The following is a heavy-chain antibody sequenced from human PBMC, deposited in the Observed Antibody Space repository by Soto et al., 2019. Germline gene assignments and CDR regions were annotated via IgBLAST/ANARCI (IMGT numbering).Heavy chain of an antibody. D-gene: IGHD1-1*01. J-gene: IGHJ4*02. Sequence: QVQLVESGGGVVQPGTSLRLSCAASGFTFSNFGMHWVRQAPGKGLEWVAVIWYDGSNKYYADSVKGRFTISRDNSNNTLYLHMDSLRAEDTALYYCARDPGGERRPFDYWGQGALVTVSS. CDR2: IWYDGSNK. CDR3: ARDPGGERRPFDY. V-gene: IGHV3-33*01. CDR1: GFTFSNFG.